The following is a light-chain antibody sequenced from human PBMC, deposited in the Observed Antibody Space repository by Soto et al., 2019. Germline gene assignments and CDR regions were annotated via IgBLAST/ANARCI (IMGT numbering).Light chain of an antibody. Sequence: QMTPSPSTLSASVGDRVTITCRASQSINTWLAWYQQKPRKTPELLIYDASSLESGVPPRFSGSRSRSEFTLTISSLQSDDFATYYGQQYNSYPWTFGQGTKVEIK. J-gene: IGKJ1*01. CDR1: QSINTW. CDR2: DAS. V-gene: IGKV1-5*01. CDR3: QQYNSYPWT.